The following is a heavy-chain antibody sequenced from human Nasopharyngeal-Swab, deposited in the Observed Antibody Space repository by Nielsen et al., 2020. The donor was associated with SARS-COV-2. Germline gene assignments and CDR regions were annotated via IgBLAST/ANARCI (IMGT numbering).Heavy chain of an antibody. D-gene: IGHD3-3*01. CDR2: IYYSGST. J-gene: IGHJ6*02. CDR1: GGSIGRYC. Sequence: GSLSLSCTLSGGSIGRYCLSWIRQPPGRGLEWVGYIYYSGSTNYNPSLKRRVTISVDTSKNQFSLKLSSVTAADTAVYYCARGGNYDFWSGYYPNSYYYYSGMDVWGQGTTVTVSS. V-gene: IGHV4-59*01. CDR3: ARGGNYDFWSGYYPNSYYYYSGMDV.